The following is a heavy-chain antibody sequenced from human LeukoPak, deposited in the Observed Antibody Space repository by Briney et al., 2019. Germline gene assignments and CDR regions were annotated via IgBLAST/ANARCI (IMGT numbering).Heavy chain of an antibody. Sequence: ASVKVSCKASGGSFNSHSISWVRQAPGHGLEWMGGIIPIFDIANYAEKFQGRVTITADESASTAYMELSSLTLEDTAVYYCARDVSPTGELRTWFDPWGQGALVTVSS. V-gene: IGHV1-69*13. J-gene: IGHJ5*02. CDR1: GGSFNSHS. CDR2: IIPIFDIA. CDR3: ARDVSPTGELRTWFDP. D-gene: IGHD1-26*01.